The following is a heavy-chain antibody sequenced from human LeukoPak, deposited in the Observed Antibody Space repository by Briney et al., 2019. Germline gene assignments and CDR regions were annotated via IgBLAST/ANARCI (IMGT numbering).Heavy chain of an antibody. CDR3: ARGEGSFYGSGSYYGEDWFDP. Sequence: ASVKVSCKASGYTFTSYAMHWVRQAPEQRLEWMGWINAGNGNTKYSQKFQGRVTITRDTSASTAYMELSSLRSEDTAVYYCARGEGSFYGSGSYYGEDWFDPWGQGTQVTVSS. D-gene: IGHD3-10*01. CDR2: INAGNGNT. J-gene: IGHJ5*02. CDR1: GYTFTSYA. V-gene: IGHV1-3*01.